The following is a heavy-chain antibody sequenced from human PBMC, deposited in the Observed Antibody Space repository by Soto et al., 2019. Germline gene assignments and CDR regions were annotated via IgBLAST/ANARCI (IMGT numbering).Heavy chain of an antibody. V-gene: IGHV4-31*03. J-gene: IGHJ6*02. CDR2: IYYSGST. Sequence: KPSETLSLTCTVSGGSISSGGYYWSWIRQHPGKGLEWIGYIYYSGSTYYNPSLKSRVTISVDTSKNQFSLKLSSVTAADTAVYYCARDHGEYYDSSGSWYYGMDVWGQGTTVTVS. CDR1: GGSISSGGYY. D-gene: IGHD3-22*01. CDR3: ARDHGEYYDSSGSWYYGMDV.